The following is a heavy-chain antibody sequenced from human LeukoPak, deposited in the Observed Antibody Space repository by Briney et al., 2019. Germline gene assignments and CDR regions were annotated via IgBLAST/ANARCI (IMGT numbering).Heavy chain of an antibody. CDR2: INPDSGFT. D-gene: IGHD3-22*01. CDR1: GYKFTDDY. J-gene: IGHJ4*02. Sequence: ASVKVSCKASGYKFTDDYMHWVRQAPGQGLEFMGWINPDSGFTNYAQKFKGRVTMTRDTSISTAYMELSSLRSEDTAVYYCARDRPADYYDSSGPRGEFDYWGQGTLATVSS. CDR3: ARDRPADYYDSSGPRGEFDY. V-gene: IGHV1-2*02.